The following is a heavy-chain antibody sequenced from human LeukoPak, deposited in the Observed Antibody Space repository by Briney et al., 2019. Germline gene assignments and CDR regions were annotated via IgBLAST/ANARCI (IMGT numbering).Heavy chain of an antibody. J-gene: IGHJ6*02. CDR3: ARSYSNHLFGMDV. V-gene: IGHV3-66*01. Sequence: GGSLRLSCAASGFTVSSYYMTWDRQAPGKGLEWVSVIYSGGSTYYADSVKGRVAISRDNSKNTVFLQMNSVRAADTALYYCARSYSNHLFGMDVWGQGTTVTVSS. CDR2: IYSGGST. D-gene: IGHD4-11*01. CDR1: GFTVSSYY.